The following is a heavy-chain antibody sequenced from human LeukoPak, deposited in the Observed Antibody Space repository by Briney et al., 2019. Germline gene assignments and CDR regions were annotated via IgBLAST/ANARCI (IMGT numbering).Heavy chain of an antibody. Sequence: SVKVSCKASGGTFSSYAISWERQAPGQGLEWMGGIIPIFGTANYAQKFQGRVTITADESTSTAYMELSSLRSEDTAVYYCATDPRNWFDPWGQGTLVTVSS. CDR1: GGTFSSYA. CDR3: ATDPRNWFDP. CDR2: IIPIFGTA. V-gene: IGHV1-69*13. J-gene: IGHJ5*02.